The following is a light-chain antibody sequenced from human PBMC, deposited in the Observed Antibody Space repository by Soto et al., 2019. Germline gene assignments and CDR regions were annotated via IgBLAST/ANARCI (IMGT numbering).Light chain of an antibody. Sequence: EIVLTQSPGTLSLSPGQRATLSCRASESISRDYLAWYQQRLGQAPRLLIYGASSGATGIPDRFSGSGSGTDFTLTISRLEPEDFAIYSCQQYGGVPYTFGQGTKLEI. CDR1: ESISRDY. CDR2: GAS. J-gene: IGKJ2*01. V-gene: IGKV3-20*01. CDR3: QQYGGVPYT.